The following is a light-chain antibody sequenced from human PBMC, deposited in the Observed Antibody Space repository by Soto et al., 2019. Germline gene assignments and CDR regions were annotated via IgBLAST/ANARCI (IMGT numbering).Light chain of an antibody. CDR1: QSVSYN. V-gene: IGKV3-15*01. J-gene: IGKJ4*01. CDR2: GAF. CDR3: QQYKNWPPLT. Sequence: EIVMTQSPATLSVSPGETATLSCRASQSVSYNLAWYQQKPGQGPRLLIYGAFTRATGIPARFSGSGSGTEFTLTISSLQSEDFAVYYCQQYKNWPPLTFGGGTKVYIK.